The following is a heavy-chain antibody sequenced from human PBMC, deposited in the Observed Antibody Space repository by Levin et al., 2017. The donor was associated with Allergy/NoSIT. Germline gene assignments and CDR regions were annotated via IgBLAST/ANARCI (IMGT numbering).Heavy chain of an antibody. V-gene: IGHV3-7*01. Sequence: PGGSLRLSCVASGFTFTSYWMSWVRQAPGKGLEWVANIKEDGSEKYYVDSVKGRFTVSRDNGKNSLSLQMNGLRAEDTAVYYCVRGEGTTIFYWGQGTLVTVSS. CDR2: IKEDGSEK. CDR1: GFTFTSYW. D-gene: IGHD1-26*01. J-gene: IGHJ4*02. CDR3: VRGEGTTIFY.